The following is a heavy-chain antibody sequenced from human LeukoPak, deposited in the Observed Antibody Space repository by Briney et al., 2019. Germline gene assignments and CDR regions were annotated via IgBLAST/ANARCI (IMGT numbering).Heavy chain of an antibody. CDR2: IYYSGST. J-gene: IGHJ4*02. D-gene: IGHD3-22*01. V-gene: IGHV4-59*12. Sequence: SETLSLTCTVSGGSISSYYWSWIRQPPGKGLEWIGYIYYSGSTNYNPSLKSRVTISVDTSKNQFSLKLSSVTAADTAVYYCARGGRDYYDSSGYYPDFDYWGQGTLVTVSS. CDR3: ARGGRDYYDSSGYYPDFDY. CDR1: GGSISSYY.